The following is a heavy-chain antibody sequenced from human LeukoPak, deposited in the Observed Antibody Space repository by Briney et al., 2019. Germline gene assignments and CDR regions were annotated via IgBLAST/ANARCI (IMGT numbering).Heavy chain of an antibody. D-gene: IGHD1-14*01. J-gene: IGHJ4*02. Sequence: TSETLSLTCAVYGGSFSGYYWNWIRQSPGKGMEWIGEINHSGSTNYNPSLKSRVTISVDTSKNQFSLKLSSVTAADTAVYYCARHALAQVGISFDYWGQGTQVTVSS. CDR2: INHSGST. CDR1: GGSFSGYY. V-gene: IGHV4-34*01. CDR3: ARHALAQVGISFDY.